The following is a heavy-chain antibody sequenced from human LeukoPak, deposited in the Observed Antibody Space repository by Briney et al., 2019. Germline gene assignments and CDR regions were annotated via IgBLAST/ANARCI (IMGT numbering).Heavy chain of an antibody. CDR1: GFTFSSYS. D-gene: IGHD1-1*01. J-gene: IGHJ4*02. CDR2: ISSSGSYI. Sequence: GGSLRLSCAASGFTFSSYSMNWVRQAPGKGLEWVSSISSSGSYIYYADSVKGRFTISRDNAKNSLYLQMHSLRAEDTAVYYCGGDRDPLETISFTYSADYWGQGTLVTVSS. V-gene: IGHV3-21*01. CDR3: GGDRDPLETISFTYSADY.